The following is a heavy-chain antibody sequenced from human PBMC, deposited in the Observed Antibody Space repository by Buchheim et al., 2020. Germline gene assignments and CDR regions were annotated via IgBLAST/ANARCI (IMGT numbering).Heavy chain of an antibody. J-gene: IGHJ6*02. CDR1: GGTFSSYA. CDR3: AGEVSRGLQLWATGVGYDGMDV. Sequence: QVQLVQSGAEVKKPGSSVKVSCKASGGTFSSYAISWVRQAPGQGLEWMGGIIPIFGTANYAQKFQGRVTITADKSTSTAYMGLSSLRSEGTAVDYCAGEVSRGLQLWATGVGYDGMDVWGQGTT. CDR2: IIPIFGTA. V-gene: IGHV1-69*06. D-gene: IGHD5-18*01.